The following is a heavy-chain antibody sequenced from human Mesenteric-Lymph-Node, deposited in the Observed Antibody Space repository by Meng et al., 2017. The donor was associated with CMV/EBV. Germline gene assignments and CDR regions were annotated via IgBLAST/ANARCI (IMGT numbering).Heavy chain of an antibody. V-gene: IGHV3-30*02. Sequence: SCKASGGTFSSYAISWVRQAPGKGLEWVAFIRYDGGNKYYADSAKGRFTISRDNSENTMYLQMNSLRAEDTAVYYCAKVGGNHALYCYYGMDVWGQGTPVTVSS. D-gene: IGHD4-23*01. CDR3: AKVGGNHALYCYYGMDV. CDR2: IRYDGGNK. CDR1: GGTFSSYA. J-gene: IGHJ6*02.